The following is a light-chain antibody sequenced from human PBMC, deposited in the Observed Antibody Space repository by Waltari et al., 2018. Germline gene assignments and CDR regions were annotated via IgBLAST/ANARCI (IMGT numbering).Light chain of an antibody. V-gene: IGKV1-16*02. CDR2: AAS. CDR3: QQYDTYPIT. CDR1: QDIHKY. Sequence: DIQMTQSPSLLSVSVGDRVTITCRASQDIHKYLVWYQQKPGEAPKSLIYAASSLQIGVPSKFRGSGSGTNFTLTISSLQPEDFATYYCQQYDTYPITFGQGTRLEIK. J-gene: IGKJ5*01.